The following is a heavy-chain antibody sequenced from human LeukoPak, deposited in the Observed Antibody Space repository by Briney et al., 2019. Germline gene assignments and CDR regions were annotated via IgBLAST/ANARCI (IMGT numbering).Heavy chain of an antibody. V-gene: IGHV3-11*01. J-gene: IGHJ4*02. CDR1: GFTFSDYY. CDR2: ISSSGRTI. CDR3: ATSNIAARDY. Sequence: GGSLRLSCAASGFTFSDYYMSWIRQAPGKGLEWVLYISSSGRTIYYADSVKGRFTISRDNSKNSLYLQMNSLRAEDTAVYYCATSNIAARDYWGQGTLVTVSS. D-gene: IGHD6-6*01.